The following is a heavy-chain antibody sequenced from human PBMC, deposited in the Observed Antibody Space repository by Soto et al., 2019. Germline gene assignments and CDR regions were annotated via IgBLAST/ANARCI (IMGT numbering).Heavy chain of an antibody. CDR2: IYSGGST. CDR3: ARAWDGSSSWSYYYYYGMDV. CDR1: GFTVSSNY. D-gene: IGHD6-13*01. J-gene: IGHJ6*02. V-gene: IGHV3-53*01. Sequence: EVQLVESGGGLIQPGGSLRLSCAASGFTVSSNYMSWVRQAPGKGLEWVSVIYSGGSTYYADSVKGRFTISRDNSKNTLYLQMNSLRAEDTAVYYCARAWDGSSSWSYYYYYGMDVWGQGTTVTVSS.